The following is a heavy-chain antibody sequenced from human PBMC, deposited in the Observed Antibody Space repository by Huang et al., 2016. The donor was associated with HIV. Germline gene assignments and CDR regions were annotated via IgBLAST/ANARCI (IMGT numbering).Heavy chain of an antibody. V-gene: IGHV3-30-3*01. CDR1: GFTFSSYA. J-gene: IGHJ2*01. CDR3: ARDSAKGYFDL. Sequence: QVQLVESGGGVVQPGRSLRLSCAASGFTFSSYAMHWVRQAAGKGLGGVAVISYDGSNKYYADSVKGRFTISRDNSKNTLYLQMNSLRAEDTAVYYCARDSAKGYFDLWGRGTLVTVSS. CDR2: ISYDGSNK.